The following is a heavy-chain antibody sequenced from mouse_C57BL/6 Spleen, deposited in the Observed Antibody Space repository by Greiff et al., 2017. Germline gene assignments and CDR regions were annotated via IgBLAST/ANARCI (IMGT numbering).Heavy chain of an antibody. CDR3: ARRVEYGSSWGYAMDY. CDR1: GYTFTSYW. CDR2: IDPSDSYT. V-gene: IGHV1-69*01. Sequence: VQLQQSGAELVMPGASVKLSCKASGYTFTSYWMHWVKQRPGQGLEWIGEIDPSDSYTNYNQKFKGKSTLTVDKSSNTAYMQLSSLTSEDSAVYYCARRVEYGSSWGYAMDYWGQGTSVTVSS. J-gene: IGHJ4*01. D-gene: IGHD1-1*01.